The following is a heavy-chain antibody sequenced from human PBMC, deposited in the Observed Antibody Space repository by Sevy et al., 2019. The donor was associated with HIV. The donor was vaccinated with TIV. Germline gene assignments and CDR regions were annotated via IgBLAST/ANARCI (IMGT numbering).Heavy chain of an antibody. CDR1: GFSFRNFG. CDR3: AKRGGHDTSGYVSYYYYGMDV. J-gene: IGHJ6*02. CDR2: ISFDGDTK. Sequence: GGSLRLSCAASGFSFRNFGMHWVRQAPGKGLEWLALISFDGDTKYYGDSVKGRFTISRDNSKNTRYLQLNSRGVEDTAVYYCAKRGGHDTSGYVSYYYYGMDVWRQGTTVTVSS. D-gene: IGHD3-22*01. V-gene: IGHV3-30*18.